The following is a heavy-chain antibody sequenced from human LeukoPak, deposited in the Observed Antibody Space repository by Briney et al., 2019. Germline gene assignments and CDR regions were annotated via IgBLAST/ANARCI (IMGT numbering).Heavy chain of an antibody. D-gene: IGHD2-15*01. CDR3: AKSCGGSCYSDFDY. CDR2: ISGSGGST. V-gene: IGHV3-23*01. CDR1: GFTFSGYA. J-gene: IGHJ4*02. Sequence: TGGSLRLSCAASGFTFSGYAMTWVRQAPGKGLEWVSAISGSGGSTYYVDSVKGRFTISRDNSRNTLYLQMNSLRAEDTAVYYCAKSCGGSCYSDFDYWGQGTLVTVSS.